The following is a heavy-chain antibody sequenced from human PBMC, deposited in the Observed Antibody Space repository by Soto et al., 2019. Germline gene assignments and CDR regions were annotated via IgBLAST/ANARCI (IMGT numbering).Heavy chain of an antibody. D-gene: IGHD6-6*01. J-gene: IGHJ4*02. Sequence: PGGSLRLSCAASGFAFSNYAMHWVRQAPGKGLEWVSSISTSIDATYYADSVKGRFTISRDDSKNTLYLQMNSLRAEDSAVYYCAKDRTVAARHFDYWGQGTQVT. CDR3: AKDRTVAARHFDY. CDR1: GFAFSNYA. V-gene: IGHV3-23*01. CDR2: ISTSIDAT.